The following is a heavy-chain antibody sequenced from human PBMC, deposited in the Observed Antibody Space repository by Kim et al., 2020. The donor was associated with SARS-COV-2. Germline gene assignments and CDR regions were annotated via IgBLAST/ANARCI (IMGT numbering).Heavy chain of an antibody. CDR2: ITNRGGT. V-gene: IGHV4-34*01. CDR3: TRGAPGT. CDR1: GGSFSGYS. J-gene: IGHJ4*02. Sequence: SETLSLTCAVYGGSFSGYSWTWMRQSPDQGLEWIGEITNRGGTDYNPSLRSRVTISVDTAKNQFFLKLRSVTAADTAVYYCTRGAPGTWGQGTLVTVSS. D-gene: IGHD1-26*01.